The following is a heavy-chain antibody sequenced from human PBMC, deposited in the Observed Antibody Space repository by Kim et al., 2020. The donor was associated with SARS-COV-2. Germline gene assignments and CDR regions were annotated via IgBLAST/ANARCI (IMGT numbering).Heavy chain of an antibody. Sequence: GGSLRLSCVASGFSLNNYAMHWVRQAPGKGLVWVSRSNSDGSTTDYADSVKGRFTVSRDNAKNTMNLQMNGLRAEDTAVYYCVRGRGGGYDSWGEGTLVT. V-gene: IGHV3-74*01. J-gene: IGHJ5*01. CDR2: SNSDGSTT. CDR1: GFSLNNYA. CDR3: VRGRGGGYDS. D-gene: IGHD5-12*01.